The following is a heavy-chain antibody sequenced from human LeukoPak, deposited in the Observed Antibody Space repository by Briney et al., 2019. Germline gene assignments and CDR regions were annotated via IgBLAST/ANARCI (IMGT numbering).Heavy chain of an antibody. D-gene: IGHD6-19*01. CDR3: PKDFDTSGSIDAFDI. CDR2: ISWNTYSI. V-gene: IGHV3-9*01. J-gene: IGHJ3*02. Sequence: GGSLRLSCSAAGFTFDDYAMHWVRQGPRKGLWWVSDISWNTYSIAYADSVKARLSISRDNHKNSLYLPMTTLRADDTALYYCPKDFDTSGSIDAFDIWGQGTMVTVSS. CDR1: GFTFDDYA.